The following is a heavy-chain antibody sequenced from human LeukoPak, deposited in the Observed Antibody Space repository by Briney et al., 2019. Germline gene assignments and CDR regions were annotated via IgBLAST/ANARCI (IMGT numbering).Heavy chain of an antibody. V-gene: IGHV4-59*01. CDR1: GGSITTYY. CDR3: ATDRQEGGSGSYWFDP. Sequence: SETLSLTCTVSGGSITTYYWSWIRQPIGKGLEWMGTVYYSGSANYNPSLKSRLTLSADASKNHFSLRLTSATADDTAIYYCATDRQEGGSGSYWFDPWGQGTLVTVSS. D-gene: IGHD3-10*01. CDR2: VYYSGSA. J-gene: IGHJ5*02.